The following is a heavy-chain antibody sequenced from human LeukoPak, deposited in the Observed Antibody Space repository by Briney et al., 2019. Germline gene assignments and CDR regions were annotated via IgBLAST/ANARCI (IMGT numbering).Heavy chain of an antibody. J-gene: IGHJ4*02. CDR2: ISGSGGST. CDR1: GFTFSAYW. CDR3: AGLYPYGSGWYYFDY. Sequence: GGSLRLSCAASGFTFSAYWMPWVGQAPGRGLEWVSGISGSGGSTYYADAVKGRFTISRDNSKNMLYLQMNSLRAEDTAVYYCAGLYPYGSGWYYFDYWGQGTLVTVSS. V-gene: IGHV3-23*01. D-gene: IGHD6-19*01.